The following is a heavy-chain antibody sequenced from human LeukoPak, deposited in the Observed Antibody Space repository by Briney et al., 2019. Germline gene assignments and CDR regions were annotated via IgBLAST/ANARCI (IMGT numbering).Heavy chain of an antibody. V-gene: IGHV3-23*01. CDR1: GFPFSSYA. D-gene: IGHD1-26*01. Sequence: GGSLRLSCAASGFPFSSYAMSWVRQAPGKGLEWVSAISGSGDRTDYADSVKGRFTISRDNSKNTLYLQMSSLRAEDKAIYYCAKVGLGGAYYDYWGQGTLVTVSS. J-gene: IGHJ4*02. CDR2: ISGSGDRT. CDR3: AKVGLGGAYYDY.